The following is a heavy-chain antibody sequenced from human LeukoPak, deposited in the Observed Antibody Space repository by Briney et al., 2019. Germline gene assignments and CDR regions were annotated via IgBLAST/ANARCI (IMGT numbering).Heavy chain of an antibody. V-gene: IGHV4-34*01. CDR3: ARSRYDFWSGYQNRRFDY. CDR1: GGSFSGYY. CDR2: INHSGST. D-gene: IGHD3-3*01. Sequence: PSETLSLTCAVYGGSFSGYYWSWIRQPPGKGLEWIGEINHSGSTNYNPSLKSRVTISVDTSKNQFSLKLSSVTAADTAVYYCARSRYDFWSGYQNRRFDYWGQGTLVTVSS. J-gene: IGHJ4*02.